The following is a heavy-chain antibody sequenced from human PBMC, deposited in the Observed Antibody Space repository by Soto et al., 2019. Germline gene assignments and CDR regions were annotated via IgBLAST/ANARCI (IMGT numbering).Heavy chain of an antibody. D-gene: IGHD2-2*02. Sequence: ASVKVSCKASGYTFTGYYMHWVRQAPGQGLEWMGWINPNSGGTDYAQKFQGRVTMTRDTSISTAYMELSRLRSDDTAVYYCARDRXRYCSSTSCHTGNWFDPWGQGTLVTVSS. CDR3: ARDRXRYCSSTSCHTGNWFDP. V-gene: IGHV1-2*02. J-gene: IGHJ5*02. CDR2: INPNSGGT. CDR1: GYTFTGYY.